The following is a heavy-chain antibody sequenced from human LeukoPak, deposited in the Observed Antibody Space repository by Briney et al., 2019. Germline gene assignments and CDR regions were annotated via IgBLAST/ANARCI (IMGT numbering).Heavy chain of an antibody. V-gene: IGHV1-18*01. CDR1: GYTFTSYG. J-gene: IGHJ3*02. CDR3: ARRLDIVVSIAFDI. D-gene: IGHD5-12*01. CDR2: ISPYNDNT. Sequence: GASVKVSCKASGYTFTSYGISWVRQAPGQGLEWMGWISPYNDNTNYAQKFQGRVTTTTDTSTRTAYMELRSLRSDDTAVYYCARRLDIVVSIAFDIWGQGTMVTVSS.